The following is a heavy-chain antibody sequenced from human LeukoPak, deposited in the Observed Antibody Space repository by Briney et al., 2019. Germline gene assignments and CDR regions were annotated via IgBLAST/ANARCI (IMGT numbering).Heavy chain of an antibody. CDR1: GFTFSSYS. CDR3: ARDKIQEYQLLSPFDY. V-gene: IGHV3-21*01. J-gene: IGHJ4*02. CDR2: ISSSSGYI. Sequence: GGSLRLSCAASGFTFSSYSMNWVRQAPGKGLEWVSSISSSSGYIYYADSVKGRFTISRDNAKNSLHLQMNSLRAEDTAVYYCARDKIQEYQLLSPFDYRGQGTLVTVSS. D-gene: IGHD2-2*01.